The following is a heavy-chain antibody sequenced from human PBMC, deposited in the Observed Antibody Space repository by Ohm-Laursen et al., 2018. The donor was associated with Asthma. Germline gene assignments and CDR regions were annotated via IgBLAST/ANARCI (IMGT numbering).Heavy chain of an antibody. CDR1: GGSISSGGYS. V-gene: IGHV4-31*03. CDR2: IYYSGST. J-gene: IGHJ4*02. CDR3: AREWFGELSRAYYFDY. Sequence: TLSLTCTVSGGSISSGGYSWSWIRQHPGKGLEWIGYIYYSGSTYYNPSLKSRVTISVDTSKNQFSLKLSSVTAADTAVYYCAREWFGELSRAYYFDYWGQGTLVTVSS. D-gene: IGHD3-10*01.